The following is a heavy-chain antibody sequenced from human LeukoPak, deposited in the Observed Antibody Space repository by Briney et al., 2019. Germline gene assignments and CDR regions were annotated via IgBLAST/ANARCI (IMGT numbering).Heavy chain of an antibody. CDR2: INSDGSTR. J-gene: IGHJ4*02. V-gene: IGHV3-74*03. Sequence: PGGSLRLSCAASGFTFSNYWMHWVRQAPGKGLVWVSRINSDGSTRKYADSVKGRFTISRDNAKNTLYLQMNSLRAEGTAVYYCARRSTSGSYYDDWGQGILVTVSS. CDR1: GFTFSNYW. D-gene: IGHD3-10*01. CDR3: ARRSTSGSYYDD.